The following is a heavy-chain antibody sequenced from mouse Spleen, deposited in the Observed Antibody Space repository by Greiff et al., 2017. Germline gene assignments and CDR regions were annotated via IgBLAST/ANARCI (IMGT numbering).Heavy chain of an antibody. J-gene: IGHJ4*01. CDR3: ARMYYGSHYAMDY. CDR1: GYSITSGYY. D-gene: IGHD1-1*01. V-gene: IGHV3-6*01. CDR2: ISYDGSN. Sequence: EVQLQQSGPGLVKPSQSLSLTCSVTGYSITSGYYWNWIRQFPGNKLEWMGYISYDGSNNYNPSLKNRISITRDTSKNQFFLKLNSVTTEDTATYYCARMYYGSHYAMDYWGQGTSVTVSS.